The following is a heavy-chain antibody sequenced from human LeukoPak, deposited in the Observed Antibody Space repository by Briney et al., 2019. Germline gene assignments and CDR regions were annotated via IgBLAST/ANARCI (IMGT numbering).Heavy chain of an antibody. CDR3: ARVDGSCSGGSCPSGNWFDP. J-gene: IGHJ5*02. Sequence: GGSLRLSCAASGFTLSSYEMSWVRQAPGKGLEWVSYISSSSSTIYCADSVKGRFTISRDNAKNSLYLQMNTLRAEDTAVYYCARVDGSCSGGSCPSGNWFDPWGQGTLVTVSS. D-gene: IGHD2-15*01. CDR1: GFTLSSYE. V-gene: IGHV3-48*01. CDR2: ISSSSSTI.